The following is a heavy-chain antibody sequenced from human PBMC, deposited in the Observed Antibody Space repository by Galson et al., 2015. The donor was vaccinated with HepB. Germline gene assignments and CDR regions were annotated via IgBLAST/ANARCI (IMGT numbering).Heavy chain of an antibody. CDR1: GFIFRDYD. CDR2: IRYDESYT. Sequence: SLRLSCATSGFIFRDYDMHWVRQAPGKGLEWVAFIRYDESYTYYADSVKGRFTISRDNSKNTLYLLMNSLRAEDTSVYYCAKMGLGGRMEWLVRGDFDYWGQGTLVTVSS. V-gene: IGHV3-30*02. J-gene: IGHJ4*02. D-gene: IGHD6-19*01. CDR3: AKMGLGGRMEWLVRGDFDY.